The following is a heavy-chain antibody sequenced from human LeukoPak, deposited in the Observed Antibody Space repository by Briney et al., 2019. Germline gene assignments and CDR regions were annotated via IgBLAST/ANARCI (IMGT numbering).Heavy chain of an antibody. CDR2: INPNSGGT. D-gene: IGHD2/OR15-2a*01. CDR1: GYTFTNYY. Sequence: ASVKVSCKASGYTFTNYYIQWVRQAPGQGLEWMGWINPNSGGTNYEQRFQGRVTMTRDTSISTAYMERSRLTPDDTAVYYCARDRTETSNSYDAFEIWGQGTMVTVSS. V-gene: IGHV1-2*02. CDR3: ARDRTETSNSYDAFEI. J-gene: IGHJ3*02.